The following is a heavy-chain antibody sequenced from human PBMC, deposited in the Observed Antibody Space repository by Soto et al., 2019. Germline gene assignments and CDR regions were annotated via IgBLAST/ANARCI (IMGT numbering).Heavy chain of an antibody. J-gene: IGHJ6*02. V-gene: IGHV4-34*01. Sequence: KSSETLSLTCAVYGGSFSGYYWSWIRQPPGKGLEWIGEINHSGSTNYNPSLRSRVTISVDTSKNQFSLKLSSVTAADTAVYYCARDSVTNYYYYGMDVWGQGTTVTVSS. D-gene: IGHD4-4*01. CDR1: GGSFSGYY. CDR3: ARDSVTNYYYYGMDV. CDR2: INHSGST.